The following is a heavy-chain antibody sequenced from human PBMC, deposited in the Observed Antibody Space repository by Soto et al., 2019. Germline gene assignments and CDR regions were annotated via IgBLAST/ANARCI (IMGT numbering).Heavy chain of an antibody. Sequence: GESLKISCKGSGYSFTSYWISWVRQMPGKGLEWMGRIDPSDSYTNYSPSFQGHVTISADKSISTAYLQWSSLKASDTAMYYCARTGDYSNYSSYYYYYGMDGWGQGTTVTVAS. D-gene: IGHD4-4*01. J-gene: IGHJ6*02. V-gene: IGHV5-10-1*01. CDR1: GYSFTSYW. CDR3: ARTGDYSNYSSYYYYYGMDG. CDR2: IDPSDSYT.